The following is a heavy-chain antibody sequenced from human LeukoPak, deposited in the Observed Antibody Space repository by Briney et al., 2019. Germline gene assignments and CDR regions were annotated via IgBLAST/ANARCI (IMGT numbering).Heavy chain of an antibody. D-gene: IGHD1-26*01. CDR2: IYYSGST. J-gene: IGHJ5*02. Sequence: PSETLSLTCTVSGGSISSYYWSWIRQPPGKGLEWIGYIYYSGSTNYNPSLKSRVTISVDTSKNQFSLKLSSVTAADTAVYYCARGRWELLDGFDPWGQGTPVTVSS. V-gene: IGHV4-59*01. CDR1: GGSISSYY. CDR3: ARGRWELLDGFDP.